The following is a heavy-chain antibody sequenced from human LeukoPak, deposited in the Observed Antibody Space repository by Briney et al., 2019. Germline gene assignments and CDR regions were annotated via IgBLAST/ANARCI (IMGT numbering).Heavy chain of an antibody. Sequence: GGSLRLSCAASGFTLSSYWMHWVRQAPGKGLVWVSRINSDGSSTSYADSVKGRFTISRGNAKNTLYLQMNSLRAEDTAVYYCARDYSSSWSFDYWGQGTLVTVSS. CDR1: GFTLSSYW. CDR3: ARDYSSSWSFDY. CDR2: INSDGSST. V-gene: IGHV3-74*01. D-gene: IGHD6-13*01. J-gene: IGHJ4*02.